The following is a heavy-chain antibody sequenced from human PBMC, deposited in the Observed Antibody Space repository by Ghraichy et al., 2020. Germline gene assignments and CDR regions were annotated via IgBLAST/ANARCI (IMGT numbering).Heavy chain of an antibody. D-gene: IGHD3-22*01. CDR1: GGSISSSSYY. V-gene: IGHV4-39*01. Sequence: ETLSLTCAVSGGSISSSSYYWGWIRQPPGKGLEWIGSIYYSGSTYYNPSLKSRVTISVDTPKNQFSLKLSSVTATDTAVYYCASDSSGYSRFDLWGQGTLVTVSS. CDR3: ASDSSGYSRFDL. CDR2: IYYSGST. J-gene: IGHJ5*02.